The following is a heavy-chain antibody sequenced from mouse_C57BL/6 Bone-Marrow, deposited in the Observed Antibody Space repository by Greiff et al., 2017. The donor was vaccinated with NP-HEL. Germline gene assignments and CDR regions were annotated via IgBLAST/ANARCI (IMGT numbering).Heavy chain of an antibody. CDR1: GFTFSSYG. J-gene: IGHJ2*01. V-gene: IGHV5-6*01. CDR2: ISSGGSYT. Sequence: EVNVVESGGDLVKPGGSLKLSCAASGFTFSSYGMPWVRQTPDKRLEWVATISSGGSYTYYPDSVKGRFTISRDNAKNTLYLQMSSLKSEDTAMYYCARHYYRNYFDYGGQGTTLTVSS. D-gene: IGHD2-14*01. CDR3: ARHYYRNYFDY.